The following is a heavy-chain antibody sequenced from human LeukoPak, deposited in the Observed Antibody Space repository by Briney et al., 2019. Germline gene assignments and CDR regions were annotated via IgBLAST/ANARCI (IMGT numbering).Heavy chain of an antibody. CDR3: ARDKGVDNSGYYNGFFDF. D-gene: IGHD3-22*01. V-gene: IGHV3-30-3*01. J-gene: IGHJ4*02. CDR1: GFTFSGYP. Sequence: GKSLRLSCAASGFTFSGYPIHWVRQAPGKGLEWVAVISYDGSNKYYADSVKGRFTISRDNSKNTLYLQMNSLRAEDTAVYYCARDKGVDNSGYYNGFFDFWGQGTLVTVSS. CDR2: ISYDGSNK.